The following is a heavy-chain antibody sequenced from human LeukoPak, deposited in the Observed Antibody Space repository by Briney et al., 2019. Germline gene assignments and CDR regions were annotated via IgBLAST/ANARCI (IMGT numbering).Heavy chain of an antibody. CDR1: GFSLSSFA. CDR2: VWHDGSNK. J-gene: IGHJ4*02. V-gene: IGHV3-33*01. Sequence: GGSLRLSCAASGFSLSSFAMHWVRQAPGKGLEWVAVVWHDGSNKYYADSVKGRFTVPRDNSKNTLFLQMNSLRAEDTAVYYCARAHSGSSVFDYWGQGTLVSVSS. CDR3: ARAHSGSSVFDY. D-gene: IGHD6-6*01.